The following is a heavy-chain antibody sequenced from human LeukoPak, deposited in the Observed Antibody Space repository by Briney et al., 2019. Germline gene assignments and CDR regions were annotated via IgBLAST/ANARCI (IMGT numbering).Heavy chain of an antibody. J-gene: IGHJ4*02. D-gene: IGHD3-16*01. V-gene: IGHV3-23*01. CDR3: ARDLAWGAFDY. CDR2: VSPPGGGT. Sequence: GGSLRLSCAASGFTFSSYAMPWVRQAPGKGLEWLSGVSPPGGGTYYADSVRGRFTISRDDSKNTLSLQMNSLRVEDTAVYYCARDLAWGAFDYWGQGTLVTVSS. CDR1: GFTFSSYA.